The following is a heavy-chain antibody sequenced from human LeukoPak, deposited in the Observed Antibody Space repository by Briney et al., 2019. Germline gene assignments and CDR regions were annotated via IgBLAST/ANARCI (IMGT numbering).Heavy chain of an antibody. CDR1: EFTFSSYG. CDR3: ARESGRSFLDY. D-gene: IGHD2-15*01. Sequence: PGGSLRLSCAASEFTFSSYGMHWVRKAPGKGLEWVAVIWYDGSNEYYADSVKGRFTISRDNSKNTLYLQMNSLTAEDTAAYYCARESGRSFLDYWGQGTLVTVSS. J-gene: IGHJ4*02. V-gene: IGHV3-33*01. CDR2: IWYDGSNE.